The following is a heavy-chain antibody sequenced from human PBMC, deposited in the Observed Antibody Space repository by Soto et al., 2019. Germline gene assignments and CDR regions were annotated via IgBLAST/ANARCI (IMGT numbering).Heavy chain of an antibody. Sequence: QVQLQQWGAGLLKPSETLSLTCAVYGGSFSGYYWSWIRQPPGKGLEWIGEIKHRGSTNYNPSLRSRRTISIDTSRTQFSLKLSSVTAADTAIYYCARDSLGIAVLGTGRSKNNWFDPWGQGTLVTVSS. CDR1: GGSFSGYY. CDR2: IKHRGST. J-gene: IGHJ5*02. V-gene: IGHV4-34*01. CDR3: ARDSLGIAVLGTGRSKNNWFDP. D-gene: IGHD6-19*01.